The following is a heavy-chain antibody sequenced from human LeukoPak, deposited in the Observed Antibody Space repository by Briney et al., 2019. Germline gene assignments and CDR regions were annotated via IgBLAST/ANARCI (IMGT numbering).Heavy chain of an antibody. CDR3: TRGGTVTTGIDY. CDR2: ISSSSGYI. Sequence: KPGGSLRLSCAASGFTFSTYTMNWVRQAPGKGLEWVSSISSSSGYIYYADSVKGRFTISGDNAENSLYLQMNSLRAEDTAVYYCTRGGTVTTGIDYWGQGTLVTVSS. CDR1: GFTFSTYT. D-gene: IGHD4-17*01. V-gene: IGHV3-21*01. J-gene: IGHJ4*02.